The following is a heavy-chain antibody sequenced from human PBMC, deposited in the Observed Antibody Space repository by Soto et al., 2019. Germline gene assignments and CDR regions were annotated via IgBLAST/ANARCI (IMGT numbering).Heavy chain of an antibody. V-gene: IGHV4-59*01. D-gene: IGHD2-2*01. J-gene: IGHJ3*02. Sequence: SETLSLTCTVSGGSIISYYWSWILQPPWKGLEWIGYIYYSGSTNYNPSLKSRVTISVDTSKNQFSLKLSSVTAADTAVYYCARGGLYCSTTSCYSDAFDIWGQGTMVTVSS. CDR3: ARGGLYCSTTSCYSDAFDI. CDR1: GGSIISYY. CDR2: IYYSGST.